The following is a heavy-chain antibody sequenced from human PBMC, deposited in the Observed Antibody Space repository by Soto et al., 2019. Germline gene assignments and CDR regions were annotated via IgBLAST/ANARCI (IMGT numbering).Heavy chain of an antibody. CDR3: ARDLAAVPRAFDY. D-gene: IGHD6-13*01. CDR1: GGSISSYF. CDR2: VYYTGTT. Sequence: SETLSLTCTVSGGSISSYFYIWVRQPPGKGLEWIGSVYYTGTTDYNPSLKSRVTISVDTSKTQFSLNLRSVTAADTAVYYCARDLAAVPRAFDYWGRGALVTVSS. V-gene: IGHV4-59*01. J-gene: IGHJ4*02.